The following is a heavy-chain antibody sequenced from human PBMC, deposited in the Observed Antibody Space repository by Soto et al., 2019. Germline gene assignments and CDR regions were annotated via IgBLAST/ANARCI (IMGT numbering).Heavy chain of an antibody. Sequence: QITLKESGPTLVKPTQTLTLTCNFSGFSLSTSGVGVGWIRQPPGKALEWLALIYWDDDKRYSPSLKSRLTITKDASKNQVVLTMTNMDPVDTATYYCVHIRYGSGLFDYWGQGTLVTVSS. J-gene: IGHJ4*02. CDR3: VHIRYGSGLFDY. CDR1: GFSLSTSGVG. D-gene: IGHD3-10*01. CDR2: IYWDDDK. V-gene: IGHV2-5*02.